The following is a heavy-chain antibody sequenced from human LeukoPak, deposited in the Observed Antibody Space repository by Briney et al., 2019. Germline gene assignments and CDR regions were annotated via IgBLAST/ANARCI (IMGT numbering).Heavy chain of an antibody. J-gene: IGHJ4*02. V-gene: IGHV3-23*01. CDR1: GFTFSSYA. CDR3: AKDLLAYCGGDCSRRYYFDY. Sequence: GGSLRLSCAASGFTFSSYAMSWVRQAPGKGLEWVSAISGSGGSTYYVDSVKGRFTISRDNSKNTLYLQMNSLRAEDTAVYYCAKDLLAYCGGDCSRRYYFDYWGQGTLVTVSS. CDR2: ISGSGGST. D-gene: IGHD2-21*02.